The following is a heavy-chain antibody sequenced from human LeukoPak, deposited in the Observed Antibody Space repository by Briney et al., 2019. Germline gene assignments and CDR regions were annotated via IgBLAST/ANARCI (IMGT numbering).Heavy chain of an antibody. J-gene: IGHJ5*02. D-gene: IGHD3-22*01. CDR3: ARSYYDSSGYYQTFDH. Sequence: ASVKVSCKASGYTFTIYDINWVRQATGQGGEWMGWMNPNSDNTGYAQKFQGRVTMTRNTSISTAYMELSSLRSEDTAVYYCARSYYDSSGYYQTFDHWGQGTLVTVSS. CDR1: GYTFTIYD. CDR2: MNPNSDNT. V-gene: IGHV1-8*01.